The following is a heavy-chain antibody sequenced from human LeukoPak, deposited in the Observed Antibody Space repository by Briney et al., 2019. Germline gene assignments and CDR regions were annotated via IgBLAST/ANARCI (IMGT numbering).Heavy chain of an antibody. CDR2: IYDSGRT. V-gene: IGHV4-61*01. CDR3: ASLSGFYLD. D-gene: IGHD3-22*01. CDR1: GGSVSSGSYF. Sequence: SETLSLTCTVSGGSVSSGSYFWTWIRQSPGKRLEYVGYIYDSGRTNYNPSLKSRVTISKDTSKNQFSLKLSSVTAADTAVYYCASLSGFYLDWGQGTLVTVSS. J-gene: IGHJ4*02.